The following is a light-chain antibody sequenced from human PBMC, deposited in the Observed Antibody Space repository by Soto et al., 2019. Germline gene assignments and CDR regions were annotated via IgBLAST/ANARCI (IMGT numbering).Light chain of an antibody. Sequence: EIVLTQSPGTLSLSPGERATLSCRASQSLTSTYLAWDQQKPGQAPRLFIYGASSRATGIPDRFSGSGSGTDFTLPISRLEPEDFAVYYCQHYESSPPSYTFGQGTKLEIK. J-gene: IGKJ2*01. CDR3: QHYESSPPSYT. V-gene: IGKV3-20*01. CDR2: GAS. CDR1: QSLTSTY.